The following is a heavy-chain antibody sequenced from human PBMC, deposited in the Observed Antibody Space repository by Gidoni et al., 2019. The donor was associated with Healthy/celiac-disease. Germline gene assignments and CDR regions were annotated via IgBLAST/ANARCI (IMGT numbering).Heavy chain of an antibody. J-gene: IGHJ1*01. CDR2: ISWNSCSI. CDR3: AKDNGAVAGTWGYFQH. D-gene: IGHD6-19*01. V-gene: IGHV3-9*01. Sequence: EVQLVEPGGGLGQPGRSLRLACAACGFTVDEYAMHWVRQAPGKGLEWVSGISWNSCSIGYADSVKGRFTISRDNAKNSLYLQMNSLRAEDTALYYCAKDNGAVAGTWGYFQHWGQGTLVTVSS. CDR1: GFTVDEYA.